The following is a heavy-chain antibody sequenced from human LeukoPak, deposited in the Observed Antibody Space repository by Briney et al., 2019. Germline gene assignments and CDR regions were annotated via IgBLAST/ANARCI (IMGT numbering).Heavy chain of an antibody. Sequence: GGSLRLSCAASGFTFSSYAMHWVRQAPGKGLEWVAVISYDGSNKQYADSVRGRFTISRDNSKNTLYVQMNSLRAEDTAVYYCARDSLGDPTYYFDYWGQGTLVTVSS. J-gene: IGHJ4*02. V-gene: IGHV3-30*04. CDR3: ARDSLGDPTYYFDY. CDR2: ISYDGSNK. D-gene: IGHD3-10*01. CDR1: GFTFSSYA.